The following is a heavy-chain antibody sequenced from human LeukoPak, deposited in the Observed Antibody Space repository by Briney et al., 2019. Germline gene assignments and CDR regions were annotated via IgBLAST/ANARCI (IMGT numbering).Heavy chain of an antibody. CDR2: IYHSGST. D-gene: IGHD5-18*01. Sequence: PSETLSLTCAVSGYSISSGYYWGWIRQPPGKGLEWIGSIYHSGSTYYNPSLKSRVTISVDTSKSQFSLKLSSVTAADTAVYYCARRPRGYSYGWFDYCGQGTLVTVSS. V-gene: IGHV4-38-2*01. CDR1: GYSISSGYY. J-gene: IGHJ4*02. CDR3: ARRPRGYSYGWFDY.